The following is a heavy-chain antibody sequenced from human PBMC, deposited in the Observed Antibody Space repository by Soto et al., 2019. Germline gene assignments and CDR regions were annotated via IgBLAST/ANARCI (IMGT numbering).Heavy chain of an antibody. CDR1: GYSFAVYC. CDR2: IDPSDSQT. V-gene: IGHV5-10-1*01. CDR3: ARQIYDSDTGPNFQYYFDS. Sequence: GESLKISCKGSGYSFAVYCITWVLQKPWKGLEWMGRIDPSDSQTYYSPSFRGHVTISVTKSITTVFLQWSSLRASDTAMYYCARQIYDSDTGPNFQYYFDSWGQGTPVTVSS. J-gene: IGHJ4*02. D-gene: IGHD3-22*01.